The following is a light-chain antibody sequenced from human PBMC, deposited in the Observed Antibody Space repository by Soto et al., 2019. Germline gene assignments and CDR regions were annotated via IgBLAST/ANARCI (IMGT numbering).Light chain of an antibody. CDR2: KAS. Sequence: DIQMTLSPSSLSATVGDRVIITCRASQSISSWLAWYQQKPGKAPKLLIYKASTLESGVPLRFSGSGSGTEFTLTISSLQPDDFATYYCQQYNVYSRAFGQGTKVHIK. V-gene: IGKV1-5*03. CDR1: QSISSW. J-gene: IGKJ1*01. CDR3: QQYNVYSRA.